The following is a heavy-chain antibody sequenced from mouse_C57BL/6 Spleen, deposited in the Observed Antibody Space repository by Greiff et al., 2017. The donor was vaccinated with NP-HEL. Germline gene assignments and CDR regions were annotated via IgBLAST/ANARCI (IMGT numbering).Heavy chain of an antibody. CDR1: GFTFSDYG. Sequence: EVKLMESGGGLVKPGGSLKLSCAASGFTFSDYGMHWVRQAPEKGLEWVAYISSGSSTIYYADTVKGRFTISRDNAKNTLFLQMTSLRSEDTAMYYCARPVDYDPMDYWGQGTSVTVSS. CDR3: ARPVDYDPMDY. J-gene: IGHJ4*01. D-gene: IGHD2-4*01. CDR2: ISSGSSTI. V-gene: IGHV5-17*01.